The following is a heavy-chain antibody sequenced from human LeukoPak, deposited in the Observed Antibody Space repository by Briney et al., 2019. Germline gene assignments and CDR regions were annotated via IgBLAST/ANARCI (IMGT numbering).Heavy chain of an antibody. D-gene: IGHD6-13*01. CDR2: IYYSGST. J-gene: IGHJ5*02. CDR3: ARGSIAAANNWFDP. CDR1: GASITSSNYS. V-gene: IGHV4-31*11. Sequence: SETLSLTCGVSGASITSSNYSWGWIRQHPGKGLEWIGYIYYSGSTYYNPSLKSRVTISVDTSKNQFSLKLSSVTAADTAVYYCARGSIAAANNWFDPWGQGTLVTVSS.